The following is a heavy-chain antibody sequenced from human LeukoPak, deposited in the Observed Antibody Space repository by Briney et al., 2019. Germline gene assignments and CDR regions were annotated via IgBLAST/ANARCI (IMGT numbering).Heavy chain of an antibody. CDR3: ARADRLHGGPYLIGP. CDR1: GYSFTDYY. D-gene: IGHD2-21*01. J-gene: IGHJ5*02. V-gene: IGHV1-2*02. CDR2: INLNSGGT. Sequence: APVKVSCKTSGYSFTDYYMHWVRQAPGQGPEWMGWINLNSGGTSSAQKFQGRVTMTRDTSITTVYMEVSWLTSDDTAIYYCARADRLHGGPYLIGPWGQGTLVTVSS.